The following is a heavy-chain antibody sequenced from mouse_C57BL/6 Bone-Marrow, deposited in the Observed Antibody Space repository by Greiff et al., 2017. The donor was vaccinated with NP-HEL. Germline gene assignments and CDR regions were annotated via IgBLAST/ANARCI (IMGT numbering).Heavy chain of an antibody. Sequence: EVQLVESVAELVRPGASVKLSCTASGFNIKNTYMHWVKQRPEQGLEWIGRIDPANGNTKYAPKFQGKATITADTSSNTAYLQLSSLTSEDTAIYYCAIWLHYYGSDWYFDVWGTGTTVTVSS. CDR1: GFNIKNTY. D-gene: IGHD1-1*01. CDR2: IDPANGNT. V-gene: IGHV14-3*01. CDR3: AIWLHYYGSDWYFDV. J-gene: IGHJ1*03.